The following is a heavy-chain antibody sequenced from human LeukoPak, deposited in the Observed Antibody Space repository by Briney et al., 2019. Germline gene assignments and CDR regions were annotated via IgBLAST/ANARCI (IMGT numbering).Heavy chain of an antibody. Sequence: GVSLTLSCAASGFTFNSYSMNWVRQAPGKGREWISYISSSTSTIYYADSVKCRFTISRDNARNSLYLQMNSPRVEDTAVYYCARFGFSTFDYWGQGTLVTVSS. CDR1: GFTFNSYS. J-gene: IGHJ4*02. V-gene: IGHV3-48*01. CDR3: ARFGFSTFDY. D-gene: IGHD3-10*01. CDR2: ISSSTSTI.